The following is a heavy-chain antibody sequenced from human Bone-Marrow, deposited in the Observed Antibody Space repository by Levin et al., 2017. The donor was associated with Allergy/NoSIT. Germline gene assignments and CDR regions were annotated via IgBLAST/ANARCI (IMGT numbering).Heavy chain of an antibody. CDR2: ISYDGNNK. J-gene: IGHJ3*01. CDR3: AKDLAVAWHNAYDL. Sequence: PGGSLRLSCTASEFTFSTFGMHWVRQAPGKGLEWVAAISYDGNNKYYADSVKGRFTISRDNSKNTLYLQVNNLRAEDTALYYCAKDLAVAWHNAYDLWGQGTMVTVSS. CDR1: EFTFSTFG. V-gene: IGHV3-30*18. D-gene: IGHD5-12*01.